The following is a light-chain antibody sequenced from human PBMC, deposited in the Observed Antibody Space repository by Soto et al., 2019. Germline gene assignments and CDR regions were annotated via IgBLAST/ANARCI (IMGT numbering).Light chain of an antibody. V-gene: IGLV1-44*01. CDR1: SSNIGSNT. Sequence: QSVLTQPPSASGTPGQRVTISCSGSSSNIGSNTVNWYQQLPGTAPKLLIYNDNQRPSGVPDRFSGSKSGTSASLAISGLQSGDEADYACAARDASLNGYVFGTGTKVTVL. J-gene: IGLJ1*01. CDR3: AARDASLNGYV. CDR2: NDN.